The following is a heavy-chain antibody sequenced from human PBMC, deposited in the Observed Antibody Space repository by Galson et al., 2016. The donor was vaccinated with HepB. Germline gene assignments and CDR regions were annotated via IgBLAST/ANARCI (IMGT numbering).Heavy chain of an antibody. Sequence: SLRLSCAASGFTFSSYSMNWVRQAPGKGLEWVSSISGGNNYIYYADSVKGRFTISRDNPQNSLYLQMYSLRAEDTAVYFWAGDRLRSLEWSENYYWGQGTLVTVTS. D-gene: IGHD3-3*01. CDR2: ISGGNNYI. V-gene: IGHV3-21*01. J-gene: IGHJ4*02. CDR1: GFTFSSYS. CDR3: AGDRLRSLEWSENYY.